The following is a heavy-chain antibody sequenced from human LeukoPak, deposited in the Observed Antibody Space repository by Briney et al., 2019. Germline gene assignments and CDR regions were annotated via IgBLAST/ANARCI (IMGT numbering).Heavy chain of an antibody. Sequence: ASVKVSCKASGYTFTSYYMHWVRQTPGQGLEWMGIINPSGGSTSYAQKFQGRVTMTRDTSTSTVYMELSSLISEDTAVYYCAKGGIVAFDYWGQGTLVTVSS. CDR2: INPSGGST. CDR1: GYTFTSYY. D-gene: IGHD5-12*01. CDR3: AKGGIVAFDY. V-gene: IGHV1-46*01. J-gene: IGHJ4*02.